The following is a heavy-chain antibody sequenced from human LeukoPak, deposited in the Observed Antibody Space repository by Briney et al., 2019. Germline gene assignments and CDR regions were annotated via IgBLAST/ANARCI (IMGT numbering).Heavy chain of an antibody. CDR2: IYPGDSDT. J-gene: IGHJ4*02. V-gene: IGHV5-51*01. Sequence: GESLKISCKDAGYSFTSYWIGWVRQMPGKGLEWMGIIYPGDSDTRYSPSFQGQVTISADKSINTAYLQWSSLKASDTAIYYCARRGEAMDPFDYWGQGTLVTVPS. D-gene: IGHD5-18*01. CDR1: GYSFTSYW. CDR3: ARRGEAMDPFDY.